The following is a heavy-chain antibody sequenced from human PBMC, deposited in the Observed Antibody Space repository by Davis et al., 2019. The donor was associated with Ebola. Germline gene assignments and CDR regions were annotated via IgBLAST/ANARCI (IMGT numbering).Heavy chain of an antibody. J-gene: IGHJ4*02. V-gene: IGHV3-7*01. CDR1: GFTFSSYW. Sequence: PGGSLRLSCAASGFTFSSYWMAWVRQAPGKGLEWVANLKQDGGQKYYVDSVKGRFTISRDNAKNSLYLQMDSLRAEDTAMYYCGRDVSGSYDYWGQGTLVTVSS. D-gene: IGHD1-26*01. CDR2: LKQDGGQK. CDR3: GRDVSGSYDY.